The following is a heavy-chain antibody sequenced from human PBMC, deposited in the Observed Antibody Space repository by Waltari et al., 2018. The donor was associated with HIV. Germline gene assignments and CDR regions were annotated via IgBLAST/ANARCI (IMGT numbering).Heavy chain of an antibody. CDR1: GLSFIDDC. CDR2: IKQVGVQP. J-gene: IGHJ4*02. Sequence: EVQLVGSGGGLVQPGGYLRPSCETYGLSFIDDCMGWVRQAPGKGLEWVAIIKQVGVQPYYGDSMRVRFTVSRDNSGASMSLHMTSLRADDTAVYYCGRYDGDGGGFDSWGQGTLVSVSS. CDR3: GRYDGDGGGFDS. V-gene: IGHV3-7*01. D-gene: IGHD4-17*01.